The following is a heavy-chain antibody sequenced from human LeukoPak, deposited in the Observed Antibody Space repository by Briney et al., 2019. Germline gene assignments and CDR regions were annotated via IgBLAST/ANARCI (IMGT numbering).Heavy chain of an antibody. CDR3: ASWGFTMVRGVTPH. Sequence: GGSLRLSCAVSGFTFSSYWMSWVRQAPGKGLEWVANIKQDGNEKYYVDSVKGRFTISRDNAKNSLYLQMNSLRAEDTAVYYCASWGFTMVRGVTPHWGQGTLVTVSS. D-gene: IGHD3-10*01. V-gene: IGHV3-7*03. CDR2: IKQDGNEK. J-gene: IGHJ4*02. CDR1: GFTFSSYW.